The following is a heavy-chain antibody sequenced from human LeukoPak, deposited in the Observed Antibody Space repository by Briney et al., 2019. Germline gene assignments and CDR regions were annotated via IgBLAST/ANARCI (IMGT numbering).Heavy chain of an antibody. J-gene: IGHJ4*02. CDR1: GFLLSIHW. Sequence: GGSLRLLCGASGFLLSIHWVHGARRVPEGALVWVSHIDPDGSSTSYADSVKGRFTISRDNAKDTLYLKMNSLRAEDTAVYYCVRDGLGTLPYDCWGQGTLVTVSS. D-gene: IGHD3/OR15-3a*01. V-gene: IGHV3-74*01. CDR2: IDPDGSST. CDR3: VRDGLGTLPYDC.